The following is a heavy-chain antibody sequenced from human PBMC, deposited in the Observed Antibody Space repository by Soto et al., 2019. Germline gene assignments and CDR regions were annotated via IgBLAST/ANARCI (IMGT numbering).Heavy chain of an antibody. J-gene: IGHJ4*02. CDR2: TYYNGYT. V-gene: IGHV4-61*08. CDR3: ARGPGSIDGWRTFDF. CDR1: ADSFRGADYY. Sequence: LSLSCRVSADSFRGADYYWSLIRQALGKGPEWIGYTYYNGYTKYNPALKSRVTMSVDTSKNQFSLRLSSVTAADTAVYFCARGPGSIDGWRTFDFWGRGILVTVSS. D-gene: IGHD6-19*01.